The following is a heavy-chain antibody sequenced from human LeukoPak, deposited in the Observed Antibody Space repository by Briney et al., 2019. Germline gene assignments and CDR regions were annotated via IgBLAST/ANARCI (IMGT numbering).Heavy chain of an antibody. CDR1: GITLSNYG. V-gene: IGHV3-23*01. J-gene: IGHJ4*02. CDR2: ISGSGGST. D-gene: IGHD3-10*01. CDR3: AKRGVVIRLILVGFHKEAYYFDS. Sequence: GGSLRLSCAVSGITLSNYGMSWVRQAPGKGLEWVAGISGSGGSTNYADSVKGRFTISRDNRKNTLYLQMNSLRVEDTAVYFCAKRGVVIRLILVGFHKEAYYFDSWGQGALVTVSS.